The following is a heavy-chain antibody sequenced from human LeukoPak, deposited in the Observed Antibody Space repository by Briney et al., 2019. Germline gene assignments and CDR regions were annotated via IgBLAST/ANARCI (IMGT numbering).Heavy chain of an antibody. CDR1: GFTFSSYS. J-gene: IGHJ4*02. Sequence: GGSQRLSCAASGFTFSSYSMNWVRQAPGKRLEWVSYISSSSSTIYYADSVKGRFTISRDNAKNSLYLQMNSLRAEDTAVYYCARAGFTFSDYFGSFFDYWGQGTLVTVSS. D-gene: IGHD3-10*01. V-gene: IGHV3-48*01. CDR2: ISSSSSTI. CDR3: ARAGFTFSDYFGSFFDY.